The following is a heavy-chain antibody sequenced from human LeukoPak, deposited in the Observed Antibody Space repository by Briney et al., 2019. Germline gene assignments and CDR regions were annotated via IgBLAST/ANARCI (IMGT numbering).Heavy chain of an antibody. V-gene: IGHV1-2*02. CDR1: GYTFTGYY. CDR2: INPNSGGT. CDR3: ARDLRDIVVVPGHY. Sequence: ASVEVSCKASGYTFTGYYMHWVRQAPGQGLEWMGWINPNSGGTNYAQKFQGRVTMTRDTSISTAYMELSRLRSDDTAVYYCARDLRDIVVVPGHYWGQGTLVTVSS. D-gene: IGHD2-2*01. J-gene: IGHJ4*02.